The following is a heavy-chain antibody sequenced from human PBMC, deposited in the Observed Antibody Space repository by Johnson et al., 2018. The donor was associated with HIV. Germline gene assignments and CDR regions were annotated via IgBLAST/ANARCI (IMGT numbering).Heavy chain of an antibody. V-gene: IGHV3-23*04. CDR1: GFTFDDYA. Sequence: EVQLVESGGGVVRPGRSLRLSCAASGFTFDDYAMHWVRQAPGKGLEWVSAISGSGGSTYYADSVKGRFTISRDNSKNTLYLQMNSLRAEDTAVYYCAKDVFVEMATPGALDIWGQGTMVTVSS. CDR2: ISGSGGST. D-gene: IGHD5-24*01. CDR3: AKDVFVEMATPGALDI. J-gene: IGHJ3*02.